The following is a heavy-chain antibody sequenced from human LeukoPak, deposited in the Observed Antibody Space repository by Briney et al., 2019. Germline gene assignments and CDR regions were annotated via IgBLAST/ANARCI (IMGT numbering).Heavy chain of an antibody. D-gene: IGHD3-10*01. CDR3: AKVSRWFGELLYENAFDI. CDR1: GFTFSSYG. J-gene: IGHJ3*02. V-gene: IGHV3-30*18. CDR2: ISYDGSNK. Sequence: PGGSLRLSCAASGFTFSSYGMHWVRQAPGKGLEWVAVISYDGSNKYYADSVKGRLTISRDNSKNTLYLQMNSLRAEDTAVYYCAKVSRWFGELLYENAFDIWGQGTMVTVSS.